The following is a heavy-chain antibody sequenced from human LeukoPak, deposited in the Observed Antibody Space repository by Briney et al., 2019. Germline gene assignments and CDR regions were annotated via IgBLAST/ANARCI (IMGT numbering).Heavy chain of an antibody. CDR1: GFIVSSVY. V-gene: IGHV4-31*02. CDR3: ASQMATIDPYYFDH. Sequence: LRLSCAASGFIVSSVYMSWIRQHPGEGLEWIGYFYYGGSTYYNPSLKSRLTISVDTSKNQFSLRLSSVTAADTAVYYCASQMATIDPYYFDHWGQGTLVTVSS. J-gene: IGHJ4*02. CDR2: FYYGGST. D-gene: IGHD5-24*01.